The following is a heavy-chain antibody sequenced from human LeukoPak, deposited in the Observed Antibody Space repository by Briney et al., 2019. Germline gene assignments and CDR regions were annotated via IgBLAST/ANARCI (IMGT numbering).Heavy chain of an antibody. J-gene: IGHJ4*02. V-gene: IGHV4-59*12. CDR2: IYYSGST. D-gene: IGHD3-10*01. CDR3: ARRTVLLWFGEFVDY. Sequence: SETLSLTCTVSGGSISSYYWSWIRQPPGKGLEWIGYIYYSGSTNYNPSLKSRVTISVDTSKNQFSLKLSSVTAADTAVYYCARRTVLLWFGEFVDYWGQGTLVTVSS. CDR1: GGSISSYY.